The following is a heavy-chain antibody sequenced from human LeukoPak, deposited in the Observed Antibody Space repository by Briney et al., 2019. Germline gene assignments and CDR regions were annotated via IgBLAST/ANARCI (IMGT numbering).Heavy chain of an antibody. CDR1: GGSFSKYF. Sequence: PSETLSLTCAVYGGSFSKYFWTWIRQPPGKGLEWIGEINHSGSTNYNPSLKSRVTISLDMSKNQFSLKLSSVTAADTAVYFCARGPYSYDSSGAFDIWGQGTMVTVSS. CDR3: ARGPYSYDSSGAFDI. D-gene: IGHD3-22*01. CDR2: INHSGST. V-gene: IGHV4-34*01. J-gene: IGHJ3*02.